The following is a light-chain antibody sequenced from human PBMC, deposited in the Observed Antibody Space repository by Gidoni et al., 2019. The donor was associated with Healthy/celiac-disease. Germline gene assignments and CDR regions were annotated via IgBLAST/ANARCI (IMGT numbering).Light chain of an antibody. J-gene: IGKJ2*01. Sequence: DIQMTQSPSTLSASVGDRVTITCRASQSISSWLAWYQQKPGKAPKLLIYKASSLESGVPSRFSGSGSGTEFTLTISSLQPDDFATYYGQQYNSPQTFGQGTKLEIK. CDR3: QQYNSPQT. CDR2: KAS. CDR1: QSISSW. V-gene: IGKV1-5*03.